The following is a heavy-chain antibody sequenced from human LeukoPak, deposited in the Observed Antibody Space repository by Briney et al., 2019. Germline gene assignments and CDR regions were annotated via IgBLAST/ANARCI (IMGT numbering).Heavy chain of an antibody. Sequence: RASVKVSCKASGGTFSSYAISWVRQAPGQGLEWMGGIIPIFGTANYAQKFQGGVTITTDESTSTAYMELSSLRSEDTAVYYCAISPTYYDFWSGNYYYYMDVWGKGTTVTVSS. V-gene: IGHV1-69*05. J-gene: IGHJ6*03. CDR3: AISPTYYDFWSGNYYYYMDV. CDR1: GGTFSSYA. CDR2: IIPIFGTA. D-gene: IGHD3-3*01.